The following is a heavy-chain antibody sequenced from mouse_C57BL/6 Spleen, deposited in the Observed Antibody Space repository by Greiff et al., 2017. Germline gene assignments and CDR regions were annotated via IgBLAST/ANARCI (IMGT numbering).Heavy chain of an antibody. D-gene: IGHD1-1*01. Sequence: QVQLKQSGPGLVQPSQSLSITCTVSGFSLTSYGVHWVRQSPGKGLEWLGVIWSGGSTDYNAAFISRLSISKDNSKSQVFFKMNSLQADDTAIYYCARFYGSSYGYFDVWGTGTTVTVSS. CDR3: ARFYGSSYGYFDV. CDR1: GFSLTSYG. V-gene: IGHV2-2*01. CDR2: IWSGGST. J-gene: IGHJ1*03.